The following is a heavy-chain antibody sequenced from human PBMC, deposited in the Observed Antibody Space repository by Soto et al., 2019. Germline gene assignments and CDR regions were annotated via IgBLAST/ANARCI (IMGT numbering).Heavy chain of an antibody. D-gene: IGHD3-10*01. V-gene: IGHV3-48*01. Sequence: EVQLVESGGGLVQPGGSLSLSCAAYGFTFSSYSMNWVRQAPGKGLEWVSYISSSSSTIYYADSVKGRFTISGDNAKNSLYLPTTSLRAEDMAVYYCARDISFGELLGGQGTLVTVSS. J-gene: IGHJ4*02. CDR2: ISSSSSTI. CDR1: GFTFSSYS. CDR3: ARDISFGELL.